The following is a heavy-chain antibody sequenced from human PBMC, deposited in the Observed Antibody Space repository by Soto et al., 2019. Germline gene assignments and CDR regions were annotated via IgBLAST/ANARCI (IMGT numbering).Heavy chain of an antibody. CDR3: VRGMNPLF. CDR1: GFTLRTYT. V-gene: IGHV3-21*06. CDR2: ISISSSDR. J-gene: IGHJ4*01. Sequence: VGSLRLSCAASGFTLRTYTMNWVRQAPGKGLEWVSSISISSSDRYYADSVRGRFTTSRDNAKNALYLQMNSLRADDTAVYFCVRGMNPLFGGQGTLVTV.